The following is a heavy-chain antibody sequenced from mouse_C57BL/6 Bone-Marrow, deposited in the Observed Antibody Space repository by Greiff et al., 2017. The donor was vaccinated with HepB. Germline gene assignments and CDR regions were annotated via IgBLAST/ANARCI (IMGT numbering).Heavy chain of an antibody. V-gene: IGHV1-81*01. CDR2: IYPRSGNT. Sequence: VQLQESGAELARPGASVKLSCKASGYTFTSYGISWVKQRTGQGLEWIGEIYPRSGNTNYNGKFKGKATLTADKSSSTAYMQLSSLTSEDSAVYFCARRGRLRYAMDYWGQGTSVTVSS. CDR3: ARRGRLRYAMDY. CDR1: GYTFTSYG. J-gene: IGHJ4*01. D-gene: IGHD1-2*01.